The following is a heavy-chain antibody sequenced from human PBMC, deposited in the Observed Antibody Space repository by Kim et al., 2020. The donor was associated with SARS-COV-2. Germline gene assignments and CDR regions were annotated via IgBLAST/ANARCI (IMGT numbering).Heavy chain of an antibody. J-gene: IGHJ2*01. CDR3: STYSRGYWYFDL. Sequence: SETLSLTCTVSGFSISRYYLSWIRQPPGKGLEWIGYIYYSGSTNYNPSLKSRVTISVDTSKKQFSLKLSSVTAADTAVFYCSTYSRGYWYFDLWGRGPLVTVSS. D-gene: IGHD2-15*01. CDR2: IYYSGST. V-gene: IGHV4-59*08. CDR1: GFSISRYY.